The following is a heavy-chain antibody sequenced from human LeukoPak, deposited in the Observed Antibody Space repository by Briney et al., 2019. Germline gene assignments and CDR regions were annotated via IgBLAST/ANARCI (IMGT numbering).Heavy chain of an antibody. CDR2: IIPILGIA. V-gene: IGHV1-69*04. CDR1: GGTFSSYA. CDR3: ARGYGGGRNYYFDY. J-gene: IGHJ4*02. D-gene: IGHD3-16*01. Sequence: GASVKVPCKASGGTFSSYAISWVRQAPGQGLEWMGRIIPILGIANYAQKFQGRVTITADKSTSTAYMELSSLRSEDTAVYYCARGYGGGRNYYFDYWGQGTLVTVSS.